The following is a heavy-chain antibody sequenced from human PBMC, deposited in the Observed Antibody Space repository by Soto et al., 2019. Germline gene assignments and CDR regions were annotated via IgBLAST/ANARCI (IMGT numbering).Heavy chain of an antibody. J-gene: IGHJ4*02. CDR3: AKGSVVTYLGY. V-gene: IGHV3-23*01. CDR1: GFTFSSYA. D-gene: IGHD3-22*01. Sequence: EVQLLESGGGLVQPGGSLRLSCAASGFTFSSYAMSWVRQAPGKGLEWVSGISGGGGSTYFADSVKGRFTISRDNSKNTLYLQMNSLSAEDTAVYFCAKGSVVTYLGYWGQGTLVTVSS. CDR2: ISGGGGST.